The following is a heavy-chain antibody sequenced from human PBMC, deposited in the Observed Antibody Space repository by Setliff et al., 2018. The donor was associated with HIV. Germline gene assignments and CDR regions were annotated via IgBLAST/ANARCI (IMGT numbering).Heavy chain of an antibody. CDR1: GVSFSGYY. Sequence: SETLSLTCAVYGVSFSGYYWTWIRQRPGQGLEWIGEINHSGSTNYNPSFKRRLTISVDTSKNQFSLKLSSVTAADTAVYYCARGLMGATTNGCFDSWGEGTLVTVSS. J-gene: IGHJ4*02. CDR3: ARGLMGATTNGCFDS. V-gene: IGHV4-34*01. CDR2: INHSGST. D-gene: IGHD1-26*01.